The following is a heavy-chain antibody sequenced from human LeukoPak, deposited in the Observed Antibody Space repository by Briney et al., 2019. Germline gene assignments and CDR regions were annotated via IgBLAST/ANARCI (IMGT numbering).Heavy chain of an antibody. V-gene: IGHV1-69*05. CDR3: ARDGYDILTGLGAFDI. J-gene: IGHJ3*02. CDR2: IIPIFGTA. D-gene: IGHD3-9*01. CDR1: GGTFSSYA. Sequence: PRASVKVSCKASGGTFSSYAISRVRQAPGQGLEWMGGIIPIFGTASYAQKFQGRVTITTDESTSTAYMELSSLRSEDTAVYYCARDGYDILTGLGAFDIWGQGTMVTVSS.